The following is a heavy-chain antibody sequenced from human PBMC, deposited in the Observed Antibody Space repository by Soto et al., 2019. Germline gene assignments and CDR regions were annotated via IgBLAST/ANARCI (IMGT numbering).Heavy chain of an antibody. V-gene: IGHV3-23*01. J-gene: IGHJ4*01. Sequence: WGSLRLSCVASGFSFSSYAMSWVRQAPGMGLEWVAGITVSGDTTRYADSVRGRFTISRDSSKNTLYLEMNTLRAGDTAIYYCAKGEPSGYYYFDFWGHGTMVTVSS. D-gene: IGHD3-22*01. CDR1: GFSFSSYA. CDR2: ITVSGDTT. CDR3: AKGEPSGYYYFDF.